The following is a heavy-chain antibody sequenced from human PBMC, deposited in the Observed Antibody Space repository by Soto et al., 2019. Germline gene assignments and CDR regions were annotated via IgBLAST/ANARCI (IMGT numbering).Heavy chain of an antibody. CDR2: IYYSGVT. CDR3: AGPLQLDNNRFDP. Sequence: PSETLSLTCTVSGVSISSSRYYWGWIRQPPGKGLEWIGSIYYSGVTYYNPSLKSRVTISVDTSMQQFVLKLNSVTAADTAMYFCAGPLQLDNNRFDPWGQGTLVSVSS. D-gene: IGHD1-1*01. CDR1: GVSISSSRYY. V-gene: IGHV4-39*01. J-gene: IGHJ5*02.